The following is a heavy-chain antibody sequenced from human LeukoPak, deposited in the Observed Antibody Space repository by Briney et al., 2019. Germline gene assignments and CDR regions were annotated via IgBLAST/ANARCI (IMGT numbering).Heavy chain of an antibody. J-gene: IGHJ4*02. V-gene: IGHV3-23*01. D-gene: IGHD3-9*01. CDR2: ISGGGGST. Sequence: GGSLRLSCAASGFTFSSYAMSWVRQSPGKGLEWVSAISGGGGSTYYADSVKGRFTISRDNSKNTLYLQMNSLRAEDTAVYYCAKGAHYDILTGYYTAYFDYWGQGTLVTVSS. CDR3: AKGAHYDILTGYYTAYFDY. CDR1: GFTFSSYA.